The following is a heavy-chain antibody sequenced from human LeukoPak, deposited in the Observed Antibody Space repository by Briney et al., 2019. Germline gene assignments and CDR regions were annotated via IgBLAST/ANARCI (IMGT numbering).Heavy chain of an antibody. D-gene: IGHD2-2*01. Sequence: SETLSLTCTVSGGSISGRSDYWGWPRQPPGKGLEWIGSIYYSGSTYYNPPLRARVTISVDTSQNQFSLNVISVTAADTAVYYCARGRYCSDSSCYGNWFDPWGQGTLVTVSS. CDR2: IYYSGST. CDR3: ARGRYCSDSSCYGNWFDP. J-gene: IGHJ5*02. CDR1: GGSISGRSDY. V-gene: IGHV4-39*01.